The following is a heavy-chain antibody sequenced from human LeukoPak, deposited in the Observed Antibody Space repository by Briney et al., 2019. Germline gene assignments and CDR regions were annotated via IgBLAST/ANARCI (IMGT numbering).Heavy chain of an antibody. CDR2: IYPGDSDT. V-gene: IGHV5-51*01. CDR3: ARHAQGGCSGGSCYSAPPDYFDY. D-gene: IGHD2-15*01. CDR1: GYSFTSYW. Sequence: GESLKISCKGSGYSFTSYWIGWVRQTPGKGLEWMGIIYPGDSDTRYSPSFQGQVTISADKSISTAYLQWSSLKASDTAMYYCARHAQGGCSGGSCYSAPPDYFDYWGQGTLVTVSS. J-gene: IGHJ4*02.